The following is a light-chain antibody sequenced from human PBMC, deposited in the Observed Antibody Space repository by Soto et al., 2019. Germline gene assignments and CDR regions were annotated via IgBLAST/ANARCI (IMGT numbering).Light chain of an antibody. CDR2: DAS. V-gene: IGKV3-11*01. J-gene: IGKJ1*01. CDR1: QNVYRY. CDR3: QQSANCPT. Sequence: EVVLTQSPATLSSSPGERATISCRASQNVYRYLAWYQQKPGQAPRLLIYDASIRATGVPARFSGGGSGTDFTITISRLEPEDFAVYYFQQSANCPTFGQGTKVELK.